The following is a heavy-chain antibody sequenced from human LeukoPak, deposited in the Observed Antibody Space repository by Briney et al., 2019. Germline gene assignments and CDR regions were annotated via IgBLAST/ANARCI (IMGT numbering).Heavy chain of an antibody. V-gene: IGHV1-46*01. Sequence: ASVKVSCKASGYTFTSYYMHWVRQAPGQGLEWMGIINPSGGSTSYAQKFRGRVTMTRDTSTSTVYMELSSLRSEDTAVYYCARGPGMIVVVTRFDPWGQGTLVTVSS. D-gene: IGHD3-22*01. CDR2: INPSGGST. CDR3: ARGPGMIVVVTRFDP. CDR1: GYTFTSYY. J-gene: IGHJ5*02.